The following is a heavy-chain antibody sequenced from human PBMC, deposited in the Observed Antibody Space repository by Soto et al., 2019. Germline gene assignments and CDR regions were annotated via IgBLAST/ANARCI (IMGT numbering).Heavy chain of an antibody. CDR2: IYYSGST. J-gene: IGHJ4*02. V-gene: IGHV4-31*03. CDR1: GGSISSGGYY. CDR3: ARGIVVVPAASYCSGGSCYYYFDY. Sequence: PSETLSLTCTVSGGSISSGGYYWSWIRQHPGKGLEWIGYIYYSGSTYYNPSLKSRVTISVDTSKNQFSLKLSSVTAADTAVYYCARGIVVVPAASYCSGGSCYYYFDYWGQGTLGTVSS. D-gene: IGHD2-15*01.